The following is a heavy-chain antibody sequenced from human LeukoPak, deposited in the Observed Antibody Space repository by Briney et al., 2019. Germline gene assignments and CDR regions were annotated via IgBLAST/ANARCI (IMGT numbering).Heavy chain of an antibody. J-gene: IGHJ4*02. CDR3: ARHRYVDRLSPFGS. V-gene: IGHV4-39*01. CDR1: GGSISSSSYF. Sequence: SETLSLTCTVSGGSISSSSYFWGWIRQPPGKGLEWIGTFYYSGSTYYNPSLKSRVTISVDTSNNQFSLKLSSVTAADTAVYYCARHRYVDRLSPFGSWGQGTLVTVSS. D-gene: IGHD3-9*01. CDR2: FYYSGST.